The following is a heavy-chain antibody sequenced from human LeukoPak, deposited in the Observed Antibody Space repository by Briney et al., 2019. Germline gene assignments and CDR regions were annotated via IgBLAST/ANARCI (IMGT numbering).Heavy chain of an antibody. CDR1: GFTVSSNY. CDR3: AMTTVTTDAFDI. CDR2: ISYDGSNK. Sequence: PGGSLILSCAASGFTVSSNYMSWVRQAPGKGLEWVAVISYDGSNKYYADSVKGRFTISRDNSKNTLYLQMNSLRAEDTAVYYCAMTTVTTDAFDIWGQGTMVTVSS. J-gene: IGHJ3*02. V-gene: IGHV3-30-3*01. D-gene: IGHD4-17*01.